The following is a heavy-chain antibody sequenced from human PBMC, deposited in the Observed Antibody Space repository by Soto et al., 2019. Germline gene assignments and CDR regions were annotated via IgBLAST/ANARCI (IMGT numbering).Heavy chain of an antibody. CDR3: AIDLSSSWLYYGMAF. V-gene: IGHV3-11*05. CDR1: GFTFSDYY. CDR2: ISSSSSYT. J-gene: IGHJ6*02. D-gene: IGHD6-13*01. Sequence: PGGSLRLSCAASGFTFSDYYMSWIRQAPGKGLEWVSYISSSSSYTNYADSVKGRFTISRDNAKNSLYLQMHSLRAEDTAVYYCAIDLSSSWLYYGMAFWGQGTTVTVSS.